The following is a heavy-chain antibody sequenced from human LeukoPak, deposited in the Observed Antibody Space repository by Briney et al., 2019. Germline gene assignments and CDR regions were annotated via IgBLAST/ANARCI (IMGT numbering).Heavy chain of an antibody. CDR2: INHTGST. Sequence: SETLSLTCAIYGGSFSGYYWSWIRQPPGKXXEWIGEINHTGSTNYNPSLKSRVIISVDTSKNHFSLKLTSVTAADTAVYYCARVACSSTTCYISSGYFDYWGQGTLVTVSS. CDR1: GGSFSGYY. D-gene: IGHD2-2*02. V-gene: IGHV4-34*01. CDR3: ARVACSSTTCYISSGYFDY. J-gene: IGHJ4*02.